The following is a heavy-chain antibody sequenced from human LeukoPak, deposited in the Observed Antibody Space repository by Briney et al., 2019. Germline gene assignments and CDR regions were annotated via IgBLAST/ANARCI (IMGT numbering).Heavy chain of an antibody. D-gene: IGHD6-13*01. J-gene: IGHJ4*02. Sequence: GGSLRPSCAASGFTVSSNYMSWVRQAPGKGLEWVSVIYSGGSTYYADSVKGRFTISRDNSKNTLYLQMTSLRAEDTAVNYCARAAAAGPFDYWGQGTLVTVSS. CDR3: ARAAAAGPFDY. CDR1: GFTVSSNY. CDR2: IYSGGST. V-gene: IGHV3-66*01.